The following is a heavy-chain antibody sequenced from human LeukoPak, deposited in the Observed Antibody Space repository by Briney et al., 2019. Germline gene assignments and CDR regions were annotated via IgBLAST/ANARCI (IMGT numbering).Heavy chain of an antibody. V-gene: IGHV3-23*01. CDR3: AKDRYNYGSTSSDY. J-gene: IGHJ4*02. Sequence: GGSLRLSCAASGFTFSDYAMSWVGQAPGRGLEWVSSIGSSGDTASYADSVKGRFTISRDNSKNTLYLQMNSLRAEDTAVYYCAKDRYNYGSTSSDYWGQGTLVTVSS. D-gene: IGHD5-18*01. CDR1: GFTFSDYA. CDR2: IGSSGDTA.